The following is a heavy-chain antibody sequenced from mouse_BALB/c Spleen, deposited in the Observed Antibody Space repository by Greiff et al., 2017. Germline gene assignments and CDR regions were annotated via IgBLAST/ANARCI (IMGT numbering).Heavy chain of an antibody. D-gene: IGHD1-1*01. CDR2: ISYSGST. J-gene: IGHJ4*01. CDR1: GYSITSDYA. CDR3: ARRYYYGSSYVEKYAMDY. V-gene: IGHV3-2*02. Sequence: EVQPVESGPGLVKPSQSLSLTCTVTGYSITSDYAWNWIRQFPGNKLEWMGYISYSGSTSYNPSLKSRISITRDTSKNQFFLQLNSVTTEDTATYYCARRYYYGSSYVEKYAMDYWGQGTSVTVSS.